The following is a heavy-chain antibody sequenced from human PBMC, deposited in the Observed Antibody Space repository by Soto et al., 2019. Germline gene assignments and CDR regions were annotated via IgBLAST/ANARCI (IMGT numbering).Heavy chain of an antibody. CDR3: AKDRSYYDFWSGYNYGDYYGMDV. D-gene: IGHD3-3*01. Sequence: GGSLRLSCAASGFTFSSYGMHWVRQAPGKGLEWVAVISYDGSNKYYADSVKGRFTISRDNSKNTLYLQMNSLRAEDTAVYYCAKDRSYYDFWSGYNYGDYYGMDVWGQGTMVTVSS. V-gene: IGHV3-30*18. CDR2: ISYDGSNK. CDR1: GFTFSSYG. J-gene: IGHJ6*02.